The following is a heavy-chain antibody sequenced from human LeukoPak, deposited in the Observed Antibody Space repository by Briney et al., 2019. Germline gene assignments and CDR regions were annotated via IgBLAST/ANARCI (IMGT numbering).Heavy chain of an antibody. CDR3: ARDRGSGYRFDY. Sequence: PSETLSLTCTVSGGSISGYYWSWIRQPPGKGLEWIGYIYYSGSTNYNPSLKSRVTISVDTSKNQFSLKLSSVTAADTAVYYCARDRGSGYRFDYWGQGTLVTVSS. J-gene: IGHJ4*02. CDR1: GGSISGYY. V-gene: IGHV4-59*01. D-gene: IGHD3-22*01. CDR2: IYYSGST.